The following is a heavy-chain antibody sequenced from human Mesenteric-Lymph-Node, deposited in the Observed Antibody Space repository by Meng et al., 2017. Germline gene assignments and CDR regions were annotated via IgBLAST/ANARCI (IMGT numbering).Heavy chain of an antibody. Sequence: VQLVQSASELKKPWASVKVSCKAFGYPFTRYTMHWVRQAPGQGLEWMGWINTYTGNPTYAQGFTGRFVFSLDTSVTTAYLQISSLKAEDTAVYYCGRDIPGGEADYWGQGTLVTVSS. CDR1: GYPFTRYT. V-gene: IGHV7-4-1*02. D-gene: IGHD2-21*01. CDR3: GRDIPGGEADY. J-gene: IGHJ4*02. CDR2: INTYTGNP.